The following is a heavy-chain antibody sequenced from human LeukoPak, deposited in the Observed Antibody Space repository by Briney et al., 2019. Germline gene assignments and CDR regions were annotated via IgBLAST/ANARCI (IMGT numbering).Heavy chain of an antibody. D-gene: IGHD4-17*01. Sequence: HAGGSLRLSCAASGFSFSSSWMHWVRHAPGKGLVWVSRINSDGTTINYADSVKGRFTISRDNAKNTLYLQVNSLRDEDTAVYYCARAGYYRFDYWGQGTLVTVSS. CDR1: GFSFSSSW. J-gene: IGHJ4*02. V-gene: IGHV3-74*01. CDR3: ARAGYYRFDY. CDR2: INSDGTTI.